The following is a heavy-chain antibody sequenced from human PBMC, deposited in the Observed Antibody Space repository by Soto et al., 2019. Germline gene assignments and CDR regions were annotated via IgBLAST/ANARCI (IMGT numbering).Heavy chain of an antibody. V-gene: IGHV3-33*01. D-gene: IGHD3-22*01. J-gene: IGHJ6*02. CDR1: GFTFSSYG. CDR3: ARDQITMISGMDV. CDR2: RWYDGSNK. Sequence: QLGGSLRLSCAASGFTFSSYGMHWVRQAPGKGLDWVAVRWYDGSNKYYADSVKGRFTISRDNSKNTLYLQMNSLRAEDTAVYYCARDQITMISGMDVWGQGTTVTVSS.